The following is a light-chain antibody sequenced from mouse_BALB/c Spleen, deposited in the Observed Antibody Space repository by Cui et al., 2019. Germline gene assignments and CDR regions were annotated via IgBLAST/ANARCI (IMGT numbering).Light chain of an antibody. V-gene: IGKV8-19*01. CDR3: QNDYSNPLT. Sequence: DNVITPSPSSFTVPAGEMVTTSCKSSQILLNGGNQKNKLTWYQQKPGQPPKLLIKWATTREAGGPDRLTGSGAGTEYTLTSSSVQAEDLVAYYCQNDYSNPLTFGAGTKLELK. J-gene: IGKJ5*01. CDR1: QILLNGGNQKNK. CDR2: WAT.